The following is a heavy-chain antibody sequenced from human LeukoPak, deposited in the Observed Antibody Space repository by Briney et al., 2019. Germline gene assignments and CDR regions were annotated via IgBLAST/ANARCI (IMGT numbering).Heavy chain of an antibody. Sequence: SETLSLTCTVSGGSISSGSYYWSWIRQPAGKGLEWIGRIYTSGSTNYNPSLKSRVTISVDTSKNQFSLKLSSVIAADTAVYCCARASLFGVVNVAFDYWGQGTLVTVSS. CDR1: GGSISSGSYY. J-gene: IGHJ4*02. D-gene: IGHD3-3*01. V-gene: IGHV4-61*02. CDR3: ARASLFGVVNVAFDY. CDR2: IYTSGST.